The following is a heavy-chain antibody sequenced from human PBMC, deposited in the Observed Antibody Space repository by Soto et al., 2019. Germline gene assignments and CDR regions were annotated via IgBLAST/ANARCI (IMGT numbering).Heavy chain of an antibody. J-gene: IGHJ4*02. Sequence: SVKVSCKASGGTFSSYAISWVRQAPGQGLEWMGGIIPIFGAANYAQKFQGRVTITADESTSTAYMELGSLRSEDTAVYYCSYDSSGYYQDYWGRGTLVTAPQ. CDR3: SYDSSGYYQDY. CDR1: GGTFSSYA. D-gene: IGHD3-22*01. V-gene: IGHV1-69*13. CDR2: IIPIFGAA.